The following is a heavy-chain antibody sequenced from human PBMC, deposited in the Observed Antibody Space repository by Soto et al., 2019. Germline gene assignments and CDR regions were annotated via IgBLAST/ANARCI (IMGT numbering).Heavy chain of an antibody. CDR2: IWYDGSNK. Sequence: GGSLRLSCAASGFTFSSYGVHWVRQAPGKGLEWVAVIWYDGSNKYYADSVKGRFTISRDNSKNTLYLQMNSLRAEDTAVYYCARDGRVTDYYYYGMDVWGQGTTVTVSS. CDR1: GFTFSSYG. V-gene: IGHV3-33*01. CDR3: ARDGRVTDYYYYGMDV. D-gene: IGHD4-4*01. J-gene: IGHJ6*02.